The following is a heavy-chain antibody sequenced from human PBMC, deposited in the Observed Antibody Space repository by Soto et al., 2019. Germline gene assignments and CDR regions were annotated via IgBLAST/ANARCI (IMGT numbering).Heavy chain of an antibody. V-gene: IGHV3-23*01. CDR1: GFTFSSYA. J-gene: IGHJ6*02. Sequence: EVQLLESGGGLVQPGGSLRLSCAASGFTFSSYAMSWVRQAPGKGLEWVSAISGSGGSTYYADSVKGRFTISRDNSKNTRYPQMNNLRAEHTAVYYCARFGHDYLGGVDFYYYYGMDVWGQGTTVTGSS. CDR3: ARFGHDYLGGVDFYYYYGMDV. D-gene: IGHD5-12*01. CDR2: ISGSGGST.